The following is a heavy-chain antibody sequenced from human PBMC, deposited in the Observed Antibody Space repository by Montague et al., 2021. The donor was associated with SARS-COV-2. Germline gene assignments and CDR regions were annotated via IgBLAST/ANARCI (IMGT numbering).Heavy chain of an antibody. Sequence: SETLSLTCSVSGGSISGYNWSWIRQPPGKGLEWIGYIYHSGNTKYNPYLKSRVSISVDTSKNQFSLRLSSVSAADTAVYYCAREYRIELWQTNWYFGLWGRGTLVTVSS. V-gene: IGHV4-59*01. CDR3: AREYRIELWQTNWYFGL. J-gene: IGHJ2*01. CDR2: IYHSGNT. CDR1: GGSISGYN. D-gene: IGHD5-18*01.